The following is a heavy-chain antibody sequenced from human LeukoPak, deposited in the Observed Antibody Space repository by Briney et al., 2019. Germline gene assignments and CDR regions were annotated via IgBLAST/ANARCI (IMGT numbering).Heavy chain of an antibody. CDR3: AGGTSCACMDV. CDR2: ISSSSSYI. D-gene: IGHD2-2*01. V-gene: IGHV3-21*01. J-gene: IGHJ6*02. CDR1: GFTFSSYS. Sequence: PGGSLRLSCAASGFTFSSYSMNWVRQAPGKGLEWVSSISSSSSYIYYGDSVKGRFTISRDNAQNSLYLQMNSLRAEDTAVYHCAGGTSCACMDVWGQGTTVTVSS.